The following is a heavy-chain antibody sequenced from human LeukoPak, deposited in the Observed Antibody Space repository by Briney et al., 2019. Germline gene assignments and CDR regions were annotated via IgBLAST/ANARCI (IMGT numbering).Heavy chain of an antibody. CDR3: ARAHTVRGTIDY. D-gene: IGHD4-17*01. Sequence: SVKVSCKASGYTFTSYGISWVRQAPGQGLEWMGGIIPIFGTANYAQKFQGRVTITADESTSTAYMELSSLRSEDTAVYYCARAHTVRGTIDYWGQGTLVTVSS. V-gene: IGHV1-69*13. J-gene: IGHJ4*02. CDR1: GYTFTSYG. CDR2: IIPIFGTA.